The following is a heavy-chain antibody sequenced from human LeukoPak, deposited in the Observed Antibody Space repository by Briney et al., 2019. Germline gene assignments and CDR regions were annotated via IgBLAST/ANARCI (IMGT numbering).Heavy chain of an antibody. V-gene: IGHV5-51*01. D-gene: IGHD3-9*01. CDR1: GYSFTSYW. Sequence: GESLKISCKGSGYSFTSYWICWVRQMPGKGLEWMGIIYPGDSDTRYSPSLQGQVTISADKSISTAYLQWSSLKASDTAMYYCATQSVLRYFDWFGFLDYWGQGTLVTVSS. CDR3: ATQSVLRYFDWFGFLDY. J-gene: IGHJ4*02. CDR2: IYPGDSDT.